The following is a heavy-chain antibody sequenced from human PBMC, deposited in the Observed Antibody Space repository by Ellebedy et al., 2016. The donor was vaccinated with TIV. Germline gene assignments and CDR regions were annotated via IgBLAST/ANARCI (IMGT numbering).Heavy chain of an antibody. CDR2: INPSGGST. J-gene: IGHJ4*02. CDR3: ARAHRLASRLGELSPLGY. CDR1: GYTFTSYY. V-gene: IGHV1-46*01. D-gene: IGHD3-16*02. Sequence: ASVKVSXKASGYTFTSYYMHWVRQAPGQGLEWMGIINPSGGSTSYAQKFQGRVTMTRDTSTSTVYMELSSLRSEDTAVYYCARAHRLASRLGELSPLGYWGQGTLVTVSS.